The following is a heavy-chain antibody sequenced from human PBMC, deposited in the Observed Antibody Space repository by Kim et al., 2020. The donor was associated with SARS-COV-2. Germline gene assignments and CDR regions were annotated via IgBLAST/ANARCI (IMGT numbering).Heavy chain of an antibody. V-gene: IGHV1-69*02. CDR1: GGTFSSYT. CDR2: IIPILGIA. J-gene: IGHJ5*02. CDR3: ARGNVRDGYNWRSLGNWFDP. Sequence: SVKVSCKASGGTFSSYTISWVRQAPGQGLEWMGRIIPILGIANYAQKFQGRVTITADKSTSTAYMELSSLRSEDTAVYYCARGNVRDGYNWRSLGNWFDPWGQGTLVTVSS. D-gene: IGHD5-12*01.